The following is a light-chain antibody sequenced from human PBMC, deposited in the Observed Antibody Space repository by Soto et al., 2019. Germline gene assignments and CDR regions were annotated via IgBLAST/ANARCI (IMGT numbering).Light chain of an antibody. CDR3: AAWDDSLNGREV. CDR1: SSNIGSNT. J-gene: IGLJ2*01. CDR2: SNN. V-gene: IGLV1-44*01. Sequence: QSVLTQPPSASGTPGQRVTISCSGSSSNIGSNTVNWYQQLPGTAPKLLSYSNNQRPSGVTGRFSGSKSGTSASLAISGFQSEDEDDYYCAAWDDSLNGREVFCGVTKLTVL.